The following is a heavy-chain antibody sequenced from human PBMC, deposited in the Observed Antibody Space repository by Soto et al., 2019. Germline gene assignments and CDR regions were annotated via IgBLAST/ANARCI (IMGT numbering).Heavy chain of an antibody. CDR1: GFTFSSYS. V-gene: IGHV3-48*02. Sequence: LRLSCAASGFTFSSYSINWIRQAPGKGLELVSSITFTGVSTYYADSVKGRFTISRDNAKNSLYLQMNSLRDEDTAVYYCARPGSGSYSGMDVWGQGTTVTVSS. D-gene: IGHD3-10*01. CDR3: ARPGSGSYSGMDV. CDR2: ITFTGVST. J-gene: IGHJ6*02.